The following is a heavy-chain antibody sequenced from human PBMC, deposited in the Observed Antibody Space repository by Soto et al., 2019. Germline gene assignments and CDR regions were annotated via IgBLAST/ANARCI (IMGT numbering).Heavy chain of an antibody. CDR2: ISSSSSYI. CDR1: GFTFSSYS. CDR3: ARENGYDFWSGYISDYYYMDV. V-gene: IGHV3-21*01. D-gene: IGHD3-3*01. Sequence: GGSLRLSCAASGFTFSSYSMNWVRQAPGKGLEWVSSISSSSSYIYYADSVKGRFTISRDNAKNSLYLQMNSLRAEDMAVYYCARENGYDFWSGYISDYYYMDVWGKGTTVTVSS. J-gene: IGHJ6*03.